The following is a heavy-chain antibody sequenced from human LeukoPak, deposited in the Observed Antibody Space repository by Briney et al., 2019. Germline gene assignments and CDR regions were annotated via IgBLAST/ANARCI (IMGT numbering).Heavy chain of an antibody. J-gene: IGHJ4*02. V-gene: IGHV1-18*01. CDR1: GYTFTSYG. D-gene: IGHD7-27*01. CDR2: ISAYNGNT. CDR3: ARGAMNWGSREYYFDY. Sequence: ASVKVSCKASGYTFTSYGISWVRQAPGQGLEWMGWISAYNGNTNYAQKFQGRVTITADESTSTAYMELSSLRSEDTAVCYCARGAMNWGSREYYFDYWGQGTLVTVSS.